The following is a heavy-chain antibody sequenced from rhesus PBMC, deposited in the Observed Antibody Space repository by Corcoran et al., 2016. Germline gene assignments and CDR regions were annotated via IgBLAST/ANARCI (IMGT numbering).Heavy chain of an antibody. D-gene: IGHD5-12*01. CDR3: ARGVGYSYSFDY. Sequence: QVQLQESGPGLVKPSETLSLTCAVSGYSISSGYGWSWIRQPPGSGLEWIGYIGCSSGSTNYNPSLKSRVTISKDTSKNQFCLKLSSVTAADTAVYYCARGVGYSYSFDYWGQGVLVTVSS. CDR1: GYSISSGYG. J-gene: IGHJ4*01. V-gene: IGHV4-127*01. CDR2: IGCSSGST.